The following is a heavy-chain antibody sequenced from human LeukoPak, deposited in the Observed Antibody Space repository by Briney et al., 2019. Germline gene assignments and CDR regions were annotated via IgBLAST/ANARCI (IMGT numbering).Heavy chain of an antibody. CDR3: ARLGAPRGYSYSYDAFDI. CDR1: GYSFTSYW. Sequence: GESLKISCKGSGYSFTSYWIGWVRQMPGKGLEWMGIIYPGDSDTRYSPSFQGQVTISADKSISTAYLQWSSLKASDTAMYYCARLGAPRGYSYSYDAFDIWGQGTMVTVSS. J-gene: IGHJ3*02. CDR2: IYPGDSDT. D-gene: IGHD5-18*01. V-gene: IGHV5-51*01.